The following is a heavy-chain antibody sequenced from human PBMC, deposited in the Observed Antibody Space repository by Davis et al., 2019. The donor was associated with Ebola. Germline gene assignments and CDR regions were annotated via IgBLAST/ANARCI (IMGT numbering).Heavy chain of an antibody. CDR2: IYYSGTT. V-gene: IGHV4-59*01. Sequence: SETLSLTCTVSGGSISSYYWSWIRQPPGKGLEWIGYIYYSGTTTYNPSLKSRVTVSVDTSKNQFSLRLTSVTAADTAVYYCAGQDRGLGYWGQGTLVTVSS. CDR1: GGSISSYY. D-gene: IGHD3-22*01. J-gene: IGHJ4*02. CDR3: AGQDRGLGY.